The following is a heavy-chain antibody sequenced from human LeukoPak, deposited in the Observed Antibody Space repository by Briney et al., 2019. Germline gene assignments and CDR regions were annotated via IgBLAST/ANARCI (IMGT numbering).Heavy chain of an antibody. CDR1: GGSISSYY. D-gene: IGHD6-19*01. Sequence: SETLSLTCTVSGGSISSYYWSWIRQPPGKGLEWIGYIYYSGSTNYNPSLKSRVTISVDTPKNQFSLKLSSVTAADTAVYYCARSSGWFNYFDYWGQGTLVTVSS. CDR3: ARSSGWFNYFDY. J-gene: IGHJ4*02. V-gene: IGHV4-59*01. CDR2: IYYSGST.